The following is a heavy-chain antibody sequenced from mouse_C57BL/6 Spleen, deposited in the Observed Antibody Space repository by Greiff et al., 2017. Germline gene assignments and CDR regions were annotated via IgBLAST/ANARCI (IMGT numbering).Heavy chain of an antibody. J-gene: IGHJ3*01. CDR1: GYTFTDYY. V-gene: IGHV1-26*01. Sequence: EVQLQQSGPELVKPGASVKISCKASGYTFTDYYMNWVKQSHGKSLEWIGDINPNNGGTSYNQKFKGKATLTVDKSSSTAYMELRSLTSEDSAVYYCARWDYGSSPFAYWGQGTLVTVSA. D-gene: IGHD1-1*01. CDR2: INPNNGGT. CDR3: ARWDYGSSPFAY.